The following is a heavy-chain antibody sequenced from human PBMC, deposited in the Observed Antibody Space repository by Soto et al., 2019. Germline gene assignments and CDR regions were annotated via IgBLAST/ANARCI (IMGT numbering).Heavy chain of an antibody. CDR1: GFTFSSYG. J-gene: IGHJ6*02. D-gene: IGHD2-2*01. V-gene: IGHV3-30*18. Sequence: QVQLVESGGGVVQPGRSLRLSCAASGFTFSSYGMHWVRQAPGKGLEWVAVISYDGSNKYYADSVKGRFTISRDNSKNTLYLKMNSLRAEDTAVYYCAKSLVPAAIHYGMDVWGQGTTVTVSS. CDR3: AKSLVPAAIHYGMDV. CDR2: ISYDGSNK.